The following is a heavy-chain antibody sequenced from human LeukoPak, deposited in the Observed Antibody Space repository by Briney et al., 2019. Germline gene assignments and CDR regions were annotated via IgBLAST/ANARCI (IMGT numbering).Heavy chain of an antibody. J-gene: IGHJ1*01. CDR2: INHSGST. Sequence: SETESLTCTVSGGSFSNGLSYWRWIRQPPGKGLEWIGEINHSGSTNSNPSLKSRVTISVDTSKNQFSLKLSSVTAADTAMYYCARRLLGYCSGGSCYSGYFQHWGQGTLVTVSS. V-gene: IGHV4-34*01. CDR1: GGSFSNGLSY. D-gene: IGHD2-15*01. CDR3: ARRLLGYCSGGSCYSGYFQH.